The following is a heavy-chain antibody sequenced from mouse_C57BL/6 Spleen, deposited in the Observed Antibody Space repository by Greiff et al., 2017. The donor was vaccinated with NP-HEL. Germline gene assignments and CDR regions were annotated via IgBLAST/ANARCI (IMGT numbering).Heavy chain of an antibody. D-gene: IGHD2-5*01. J-gene: IGHJ3*01. CDR2: ISSGSSTI. CDR1: GFTFSDYG. CDR3: ASAYYSNYPAWFAY. Sequence: EVKLVESGGGLVKPGGSLKLSCAASGFTFSDYGMHWVRQAPEKGLEWVAYISSGSSTIYYADTVKGRFTISRDNAKNTLYLQMTSLRSEDTAMYYCASAYYSNYPAWFAYWGQGTLVTVSA. V-gene: IGHV5-17*01.